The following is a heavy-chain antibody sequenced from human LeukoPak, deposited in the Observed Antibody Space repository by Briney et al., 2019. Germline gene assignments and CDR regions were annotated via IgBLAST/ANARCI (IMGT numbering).Heavy chain of an antibody. D-gene: IGHD4/OR15-4a*01. CDR1: GFTFSSYG. J-gene: IGHJ6*02. Sequence: GGSLRLSCAASGFTFSSYGMHWVRQAPGKGLEWVAVISYDGSNKYYADSVKGRFTISRDNSKNTLYLQMNSLRAEDTAAYYCAKDYFVVLDGMDVWGQGTTVTVSS. CDR3: AKDYFVVLDGMDV. CDR2: ISYDGSNK. V-gene: IGHV3-30*18.